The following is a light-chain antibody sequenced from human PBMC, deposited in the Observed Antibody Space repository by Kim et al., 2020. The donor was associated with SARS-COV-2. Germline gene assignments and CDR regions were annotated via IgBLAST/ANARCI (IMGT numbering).Light chain of an antibody. Sequence: GQSITISCPGTSSDIGGYNYVSWYQQHPGKAPKLMIYDVSNRPSGVSTRFSGSRSGNTASLTISGLQPEDVADYYCSAYTSISTLVFGGGTQLTVL. CDR1: SSDIGGYNY. V-gene: IGLV2-14*03. CDR2: DVS. J-gene: IGLJ3*02. CDR3: SAYTSISTLV.